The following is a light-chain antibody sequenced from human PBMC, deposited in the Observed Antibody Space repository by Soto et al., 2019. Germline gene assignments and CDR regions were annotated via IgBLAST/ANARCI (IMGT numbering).Light chain of an antibody. J-gene: IGKJ2*01. CDR2: TTS. V-gene: IGKV3-15*01. Sequence: EIVMTQSPATLSESPGERATLSCRASQSVSSYLAWYQQKPGQPPRLLIYTTSSRATGIPARFSGSGSGTEFTLTISSLQSEDFAVYYCQQFNSWPYTFGQGTKLEIK. CDR1: QSVSSY. CDR3: QQFNSWPYT.